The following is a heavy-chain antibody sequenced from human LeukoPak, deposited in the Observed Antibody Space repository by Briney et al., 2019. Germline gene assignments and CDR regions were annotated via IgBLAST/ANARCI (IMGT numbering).Heavy chain of an antibody. J-gene: IGHJ4*02. CDR1: GGSVSSGSYY. Sequence: SETLSLTCTVSGGSVSSGSYYWSWIRQPPGKGLAWIGYIYYSGSTYYNPSLKSRVTISVDTSKNQFSLKLSSVTAADTAVYYCARSLVVPAAPFDYWGQGTLVTVSS. V-gene: IGHV4-30-4*08. CDR3: ARSLVVPAAPFDY. D-gene: IGHD2-2*01. CDR2: IYYSGST.